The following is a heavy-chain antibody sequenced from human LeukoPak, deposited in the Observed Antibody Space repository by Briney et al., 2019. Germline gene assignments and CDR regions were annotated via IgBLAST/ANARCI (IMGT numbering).Heavy chain of an antibody. Sequence: GRSLRLSCAASGFTFSSYGMHWVRRAPGKGLEWVAVIWYDGSNKYYADSVKGRFTISRDNSKNTLYLQMNSLRAEDTAVYYCARGRVFLDYWGQGTLVTVSS. CDR3: ARGRVFLDY. CDR1: GFTFSSYG. V-gene: IGHV3-33*01. CDR2: IWYDGSNK. J-gene: IGHJ4*02.